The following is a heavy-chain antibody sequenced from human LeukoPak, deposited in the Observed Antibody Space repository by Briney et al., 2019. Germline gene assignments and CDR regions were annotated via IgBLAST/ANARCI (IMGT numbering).Heavy chain of an antibody. CDR2: INPSGGST. D-gene: IGHD5-12*01. V-gene: IGHV1-46*01. J-gene: IGHJ5*02. Sequence: ASVKVSCKASGHTFTSYYMHWVRQAPGQGLEWMGIINPSGGSTSYAQKFQGRVTMTRDTSTSTVYMELSSLRSEDTAVYYCARSSSIPWLRSWFDPWGQGTLVTVSS. CDR1: GHTFTSYY. CDR3: ARSSSIPWLRSWFDP.